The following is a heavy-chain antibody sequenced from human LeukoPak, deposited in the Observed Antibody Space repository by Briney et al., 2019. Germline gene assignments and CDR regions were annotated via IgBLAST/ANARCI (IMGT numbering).Heavy chain of an antibody. V-gene: IGHV3-30*18. Sequence: GGSLRLSCAASGFTFSSYGMHWVRQAPGKGLEWVAVISYDGSNKYYADSVKGRFTISRDNSKNTLYLQMNSLRAEDTAVYCCAKGRRAATIFDPFDPWGQGTLVTVSS. CDR3: AKGRRAATIFDPFDP. D-gene: IGHD3-3*01. CDR1: GFTFSSYG. J-gene: IGHJ5*02. CDR2: ISYDGSNK.